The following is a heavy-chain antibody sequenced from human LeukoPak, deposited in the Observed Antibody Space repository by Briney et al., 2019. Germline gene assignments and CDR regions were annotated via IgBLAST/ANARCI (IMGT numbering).Heavy chain of an antibody. D-gene: IGHD1-14*01. Sequence: GSLRLSCAASGLTFSSYWMSWVRQSPGKGLEWIGSIYYSGSTNYNPSLKSRVTISVDTSKNQFSLKLSYVPAADTAVFYCAGGSAKTVDYWGQGTLVTVSP. CDR2: IYYSGST. V-gene: IGHV4-4*02. J-gene: IGHJ4*02. CDR3: AGGSAKTVDY. CDR1: GLTFSSYW.